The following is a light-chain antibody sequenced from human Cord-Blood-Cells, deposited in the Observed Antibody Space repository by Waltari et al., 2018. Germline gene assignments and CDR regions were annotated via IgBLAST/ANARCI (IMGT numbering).Light chain of an antibody. CDR3: QQYNNWPPIT. CDR1: QSVSSN. J-gene: IGKJ5*01. CDR2: GAS. Sequence: EIVMTQSPATLSVSPGERATLSCRASQSVSSNLACYQQKPGQAPRLLIYGASTRATGIPARFSCSGSGTEFTLTISSLQSEEFAVYYCQQYNNWPPITFGQGTRLEIK. V-gene: IGKV3-15*01.